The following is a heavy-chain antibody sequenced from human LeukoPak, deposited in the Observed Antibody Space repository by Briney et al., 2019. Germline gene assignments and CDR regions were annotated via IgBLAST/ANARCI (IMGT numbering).Heavy chain of an antibody. Sequence: SVKVSCKASVGTFSSYTISWVRQAPGQGLEWMGRIIPILDIANYAQKFQGRVTITADKSTSTAYMELSSLRSEDTAVYYCARSTTIFGVVIIGWFDPWGQGTLVTVSS. CDR2: IIPILDIA. CDR1: VGTFSSYT. V-gene: IGHV1-69*02. J-gene: IGHJ5*02. D-gene: IGHD3-3*01. CDR3: ARSTTIFGVVIIGWFDP.